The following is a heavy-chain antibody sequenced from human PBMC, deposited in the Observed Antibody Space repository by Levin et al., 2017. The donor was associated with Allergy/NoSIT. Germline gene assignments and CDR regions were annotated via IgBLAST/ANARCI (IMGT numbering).Heavy chain of an antibody. D-gene: IGHD3-22*01. J-gene: IGHJ4*02. CDR3: VKGGGHSSYSVSDC. CDR1: GFIFSNYA. Sequence: GGSLRLSCIASGFIFSNYAMSWVRQAPGKGLEWVSVVSGSGGETYYTDSVKGRFTISRDTSKNTLYLQMNSLRVEDTALYYCVKGGGHSSYSVSDCWGQGTLVIVSS. V-gene: IGHV3-23*01. CDR2: VSGSGGET.